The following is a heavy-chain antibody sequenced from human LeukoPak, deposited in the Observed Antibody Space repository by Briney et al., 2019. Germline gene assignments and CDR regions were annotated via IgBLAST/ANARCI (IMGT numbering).Heavy chain of an antibody. V-gene: IGHV1-2*02. CDR1: GYTLTELS. D-gene: IGHD3-9*01. Sequence: ASVKVSRKVSGYTLTELSMHWVRQAPGQGLEWMGWINPNSGGTNYAQKFYARVTMTRDTSISTAYMELSRLRSDDTAVFYCARSPDILTGENFDYWGQGTLVTVSS. CDR3: ARSPDILTGENFDY. J-gene: IGHJ4*02. CDR2: INPNSGGT.